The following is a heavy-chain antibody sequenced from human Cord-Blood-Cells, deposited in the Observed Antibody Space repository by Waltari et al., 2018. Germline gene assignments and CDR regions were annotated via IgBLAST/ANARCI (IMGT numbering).Heavy chain of an antibody. V-gene: IGHV4-39*01. Sequence: QLQLLESGPGLVKPSETLSLTCTVSGCSISSSSYYWGWIRQPPGKGLEWIGSIYYSGSTYYNPSLKSRVTISVDTSKTQFSLKLSSVTAADTAVYYCARGGYSGYDDAFDIWGQGTMVTVSS. CDR2: IYYSGST. CDR1: GCSISSSSYY. CDR3: ARGGYSGYDDAFDI. J-gene: IGHJ3*02. D-gene: IGHD5-12*01.